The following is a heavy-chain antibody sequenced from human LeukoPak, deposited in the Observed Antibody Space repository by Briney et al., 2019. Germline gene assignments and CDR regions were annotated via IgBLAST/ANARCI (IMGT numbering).Heavy chain of an antibody. CDR3: ARDLVRGPIP. CDR2: ISYDGSNK. J-gene: IGHJ5*02. D-gene: IGHD3-10*01. CDR1: GFTFSSYA. V-gene: IGHV3-30*04. Sequence: GRSLRLSCAASGFTFSSYAMHWVRQAPGKGLEWVAVISYDGSNKYYADSVKGRFTISRDNSKNTLYLQMNSLRAEDTAVYYCARDLVRGPIPWGQGTLDTVSS.